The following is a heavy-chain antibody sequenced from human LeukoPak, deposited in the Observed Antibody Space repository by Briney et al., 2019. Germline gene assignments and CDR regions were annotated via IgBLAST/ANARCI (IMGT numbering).Heavy chain of an antibody. CDR2: IWYDGSNK. J-gene: IGHJ4*02. V-gene: IGHV3-33*06. Sequence: GRSLRLSCAASAFTFSSYSMHWVRQAPGKGLEWVALIWYDGSNKYYADTVKGRLTISRDNSKNTLYLQMNSLRAEDTAVYYCAKTHSVKGYTYGYFDYWGQGTLVTVSS. CDR3: AKTHSVKGYTYGYFDY. CDR1: AFTFSSYS. D-gene: IGHD5-18*01.